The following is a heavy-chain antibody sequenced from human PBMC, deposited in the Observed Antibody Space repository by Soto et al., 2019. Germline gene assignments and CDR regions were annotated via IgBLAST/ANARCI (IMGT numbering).Heavy chain of an antibody. CDR1: GGSFSGYY. J-gene: IGHJ4*02. D-gene: IGHD4-17*01. Sequence: SETLSLTCAVYGGSFSGYYWSWIRQPPGKGLEWIGEINHSGSTNYNPSLKSRVTISVDMSKNQFSLRLSSVTAADTALYFCARTAAVPNTLRLRCLFDDWCQGNLVPVPS. CDR2: INHSGST. CDR3: ARTAAVPNTLRLRCLFDD. V-gene: IGHV4-34*01.